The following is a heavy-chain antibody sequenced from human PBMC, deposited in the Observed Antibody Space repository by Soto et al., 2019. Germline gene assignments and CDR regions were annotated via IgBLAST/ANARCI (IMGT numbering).Heavy chain of an antibody. D-gene: IGHD1-26*01. CDR2: ISNSGST. J-gene: IGHJ1*01. CDR1: GGSISSFY. V-gene: IGHV4-59*01. Sequence: SETLSLTCTVSGGSISSFYWSWIRQPPGKGLEWIGFISNSGSTNYNPSLKSRVTISLDTSKNQFSLKLSSVSAADTAVYYCARGVVGASTGIQHWGQGTTVTVSS. CDR3: ARGVVGASTGIQH.